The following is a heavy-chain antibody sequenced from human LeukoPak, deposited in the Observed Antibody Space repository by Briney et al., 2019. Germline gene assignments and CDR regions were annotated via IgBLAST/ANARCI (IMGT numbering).Heavy chain of an antibody. D-gene: IGHD6-6*01. CDR1: GGSISSYY. J-gene: IGHJ6*03. CDR3: ARGEYSSSYYYYYMDV. V-gene: IGHV4-59*01. CDR2: IYYSGST. Sequence: SETLSLTCTVSGGSISSYYWSWLRQPPGKGLEWLGYIYYSGSTNYNPPLKSRVTISADTSKNQFSLKLCSVTAADTAVYYCARGEYSSSYYYYYMDVWAKGTTVTVSS.